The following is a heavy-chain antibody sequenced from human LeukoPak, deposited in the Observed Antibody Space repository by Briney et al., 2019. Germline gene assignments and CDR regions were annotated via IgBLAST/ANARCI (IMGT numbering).Heavy chain of an antibody. CDR1: GFTFSSYA. D-gene: IGHD3-9*01. Sequence: GSLRLSCAASGFTFSSYAMHWVHQAPGKGLEWVAVISYDGSNKYYADSVKGRFTISRDNSKNTLYLQMNSLRAEDTAVYYCARGPHNYDILTGYYYYWGQGTLVTVSS. J-gene: IGHJ4*02. CDR2: ISYDGSNK. CDR3: ARGPHNYDILTGYYYY. V-gene: IGHV3-30*04.